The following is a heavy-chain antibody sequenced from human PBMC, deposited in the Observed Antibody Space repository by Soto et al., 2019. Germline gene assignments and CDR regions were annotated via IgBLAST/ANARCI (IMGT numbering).Heavy chain of an antibody. CDR2: IYHSGNT. Sequence: PSETLSLTCAVSGYSITNGYYWGWVRQPQGKGLEWIGSIYHSGNTYYNPSLKSRVTISLDTSKNQFSLKLTSVTAADTDVYFCAREVRSRSFIDSWGQGTLVTVSS. V-gene: IGHV4-38-2*02. D-gene: IGHD6-13*01. CDR3: AREVRSRSFIDS. CDR1: GYSITNGYY. J-gene: IGHJ4*02.